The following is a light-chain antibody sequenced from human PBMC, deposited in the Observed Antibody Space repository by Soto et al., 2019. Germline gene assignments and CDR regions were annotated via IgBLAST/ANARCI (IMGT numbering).Light chain of an antibody. Sequence: EIVVTQSPATLFVSPGERATLSCRASQSVSSNLAWYQQKPGQAPRLLIYGASTRATGIPARFSGSGSGTEFTLTISSLQSEDFAVYYCQQYNNWPRTFGQGTKVDI. CDR2: GAS. J-gene: IGKJ1*01. CDR1: QSVSSN. CDR3: QQYNNWPRT. V-gene: IGKV3-15*01.